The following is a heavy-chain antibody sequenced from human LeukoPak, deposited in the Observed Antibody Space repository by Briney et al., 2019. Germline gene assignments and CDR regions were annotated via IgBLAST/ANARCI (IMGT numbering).Heavy chain of an antibody. D-gene: IGHD2-8*01. CDR3: ARDNAMTEFDY. CDR2: INPKNGGT. V-gene: IGHV1-2*02. CDR1: GYSFIDYY. Sequence: ASVKDSFQASGYSFIDYYLHWVRQAPGQGLEWMGWINPKNGGTYYVQKFQGGVTMTLDTSIRTVYLEVSRLTADDTDMYYCARDNAMTEFDYWGQGTLVTVSS. J-gene: IGHJ4*02.